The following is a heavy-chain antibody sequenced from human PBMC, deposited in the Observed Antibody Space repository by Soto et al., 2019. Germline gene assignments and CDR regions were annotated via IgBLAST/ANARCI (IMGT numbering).Heavy chain of an antibody. J-gene: IGHJ6*02. CDR2: INAGNGNT. CDR3: ARVFGDYPDTYYYYGMDV. Sequence: QVQLVQSGAEVKKPGASVKVSCKASGYTFTSYAMHWVRKAPGQRLEWMGWINAGNGNTKYSQKFQGRVTITRDTSASTAYMELSSLISEDTTVYYGARVFGDYPDTYYYYGMDVWVQGTTVTVFS. V-gene: IGHV1-3*01. CDR1: GYTFTSYA. D-gene: IGHD4-17*01.